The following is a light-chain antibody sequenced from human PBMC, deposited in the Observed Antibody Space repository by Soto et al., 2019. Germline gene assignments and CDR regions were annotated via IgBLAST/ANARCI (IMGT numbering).Light chain of an antibody. J-gene: IGLJ3*02. CDR3: AAWDDRLNGRV. CDR2: NTN. CDR1: SSNIESNA. V-gene: IGLV1-44*01. Sequence: QSVLTHPPSASGTPGQRVTISCSGSSSNIESNAVNWYQQLPGTAPKVVIYNTNQRPSGVPDRFSGSKSGTSASLAISRLQPEDEADYYCAAWDDRLNGRVFGGGTKLTVL.